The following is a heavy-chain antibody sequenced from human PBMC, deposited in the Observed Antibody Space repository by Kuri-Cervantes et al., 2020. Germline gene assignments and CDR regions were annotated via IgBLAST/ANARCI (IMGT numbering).Heavy chain of an antibody. Sequence: GGSLRLSCAASGFTFSSYAMSWVRQAPGKGLEWVSAISGSGGSTYYADSVKGRFTMSRDNAKNSLYLQMNSLRAEDTAVYYCARGPPYGDAFDIWGQGTMVTVSS. V-gene: IGHV3-23*01. CDR2: ISGSGGST. D-gene: IGHD4-17*01. CDR1: GFTFSSYA. J-gene: IGHJ3*02. CDR3: ARGPPYGDAFDI.